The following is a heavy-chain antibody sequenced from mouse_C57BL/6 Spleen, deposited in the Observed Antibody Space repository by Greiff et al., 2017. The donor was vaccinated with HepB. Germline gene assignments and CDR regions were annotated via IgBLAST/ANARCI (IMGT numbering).Heavy chain of an antibody. CDR2: ISYDGSN. Sequence: EVQLQESGPGLVKPSQSLSLTCSVTGYSITSGYYWNWIRQFPGNKLEWMGYISYDGSNNYNPSLKNRISITRDTSKNQFFLKLNSVTTEDTATYYCARGRFFYYAMDYWGQGTSVTVSS. V-gene: IGHV3-6*01. CDR1: GYSITSGYY. CDR3: ARGRFFYYAMDY. J-gene: IGHJ4*01.